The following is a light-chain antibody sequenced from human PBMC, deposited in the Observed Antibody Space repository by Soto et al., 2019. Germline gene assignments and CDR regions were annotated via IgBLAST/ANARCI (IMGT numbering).Light chain of an antibody. CDR3: SSYTSSSSLGV. CDR1: TSDVGGYNY. J-gene: IGLJ3*02. CDR2: EVS. V-gene: IGLV2-14*01. Sequence: QSALTQPRSVSGSPGQSVTISCTGTTSDVGGYNYVSWYQQHPSKAPKLMIYEVSNRPSGVSNRFSGSKSGNTASLTISGLQAEDEADYYCSSYTSSSSLGVFGGGTKVTVL.